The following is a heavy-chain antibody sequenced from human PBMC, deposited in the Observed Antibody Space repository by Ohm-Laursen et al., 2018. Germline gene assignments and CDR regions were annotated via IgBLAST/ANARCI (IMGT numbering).Heavy chain of an antibody. V-gene: IGHV3-48*01. CDR3: ARDPGRGSGT. CDR1: GFTFSSYS. CDR2: ISSSSSTI. J-gene: IGHJ5*02. Sequence: SLRLSCTAPGFTFSSYSMNWVRQAPGKGLEWVSYISSSSSTIYYADSVKGRFTISRDNAKNSLYLQMNSLRAEDTAIYYCARDPGRGSGTWGQGTLVTVSS. D-gene: IGHD6-25*01.